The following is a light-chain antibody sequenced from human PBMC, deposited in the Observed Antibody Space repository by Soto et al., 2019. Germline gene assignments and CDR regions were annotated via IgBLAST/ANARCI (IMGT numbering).Light chain of an antibody. Sequence: EVVMTQSPATLSVSPGERATLSCRASQSVSSNLAWYQQKPGQSPRLLIYGASTRATGIPTRISGSGSGTELTLTISSLQSEDFAVYYCQQYNSWPLTFGGGTKVDIK. CDR2: GAS. CDR1: QSVSSN. J-gene: IGKJ4*01. CDR3: QQYNSWPLT. V-gene: IGKV3-15*01.